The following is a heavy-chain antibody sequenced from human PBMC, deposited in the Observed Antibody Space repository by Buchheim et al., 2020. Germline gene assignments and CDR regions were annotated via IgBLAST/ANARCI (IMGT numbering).Heavy chain of an antibody. CDR2: VTDSGEST. J-gene: IGHJ4*02. CDR3: AKAFSLTFRGTENYYDSGDPDY. V-gene: IGHV3-23*04. D-gene: IGHD3-22*01. Sequence: VQLVESGGGLVKPGGSLRLSCAASGFTFSDYYMSWIRQAPGKGLDWVSSVTDSGESTYYADSVKGRFTISRENSKSTLFLQMNSLRPEDTAVYYCAKAFSLTFRGTENYYDSGDPDYWGQG. CDR1: GFTFSDYY.